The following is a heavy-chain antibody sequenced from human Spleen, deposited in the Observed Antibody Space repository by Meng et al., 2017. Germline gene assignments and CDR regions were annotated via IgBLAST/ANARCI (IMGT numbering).Heavy chain of an antibody. D-gene: IGHD2-8*01. V-gene: IGHV3-15*01. CDR3: TTVLMVYAILIN. CDR1: GYSITGSYN. J-gene: IGHJ4*02. Sequence: LTCAVSGYSITGSYNWGWIRQSPGKGLEWVGRIKSKTDGGTTDYAAPVKGRFTISRDDSKNTLYLQMNSLKTEDTAVYYCTTVLMVYAILINWGQGTLVTVSS. CDR2: IKSKTDGGTT.